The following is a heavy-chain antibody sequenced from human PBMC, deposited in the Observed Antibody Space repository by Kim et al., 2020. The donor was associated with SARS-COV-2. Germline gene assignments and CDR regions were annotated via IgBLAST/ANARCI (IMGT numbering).Heavy chain of an antibody. D-gene: IGHD2-15*01. CDR3: TRRRYCSGGSCYYYYGMDV. J-gene: IGHJ6*02. CDR2: IRSKAYGGTT. CDR1: GFTFGDYA. Sequence: GGSLRLSCTASGFTFGDYAMSWFRQAPGKGLEWVGFIRSKAYGGTTEYSASVKGRFTISRDDSKSIAYLQMNSLKTEDTAVYYCTRRRYCSGGSCYYYYGMDVWGQGTTVTVSS. V-gene: IGHV3-49*03.